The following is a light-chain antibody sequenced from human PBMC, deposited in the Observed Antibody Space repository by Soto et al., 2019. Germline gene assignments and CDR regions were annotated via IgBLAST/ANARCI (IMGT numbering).Light chain of an antibody. CDR3: QQPGNSPPEST. CDR2: AAS. Sequence: IVLPQSPGPLSLSPGERATLSCRASQSVSSRYLAWYQQKPGQAPRLLIYAASSRATGIPDRFSGSGSGTDVTLTISRLEHEDFAMSCCQQPGNSPPESTFGPAPIADIK. J-gene: IGKJ3*01. CDR1: QSVSSRY. V-gene: IGKV3-20*01.